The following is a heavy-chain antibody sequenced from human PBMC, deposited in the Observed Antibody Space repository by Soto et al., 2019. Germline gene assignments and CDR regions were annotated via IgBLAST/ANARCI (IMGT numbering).Heavy chain of an antibody. CDR3: AAKVGGFYFGFDP. CDR1: GFTFSDYY. V-gene: IGHV3-11*01. CDR2: ISSGGTTI. Sequence: QVQLVESGGGFVKPGGSLRLSCAASGFTFSDYYMSWIRQAPGKGLEWVLDISSGGTTIYYADSVKGRFTISRDDAKNSRDLQMNSLRPEDTAVYFCAAKVGGFYFGFDPWGQGTLVTVSS. J-gene: IGHJ5*02. D-gene: IGHD3-22*01.